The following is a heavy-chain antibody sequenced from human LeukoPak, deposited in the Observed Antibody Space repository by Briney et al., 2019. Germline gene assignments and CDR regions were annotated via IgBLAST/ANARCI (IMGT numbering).Heavy chain of an antibody. J-gene: IGHJ4*02. CDR3: ARAMIVVVRYFDY. CDR2: IYYSGST. D-gene: IGHD3-22*01. Sequence: SETLSLTCNVSGGSISSDYWNWIRQPPGKGLEWIGSIYYSGSTYYNPSLKSRVTISVDTSKNQFSLKLSSVTAADTAVYYCARAMIVVVRYFDYWGQGTLVTVSS. CDR1: GGSISSDY. V-gene: IGHV4-39*01.